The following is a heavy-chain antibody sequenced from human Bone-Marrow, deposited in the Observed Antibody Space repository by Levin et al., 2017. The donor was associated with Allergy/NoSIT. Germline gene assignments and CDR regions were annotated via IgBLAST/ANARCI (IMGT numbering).Heavy chain of an antibody. CDR3: AREPLGVSMVVERAWFDP. V-gene: IGHV3-23*01. D-gene: IGHD5-24*01. CDR1: GLSLGNFA. CDR2: ISKNGDT. J-gene: IGHJ5*02. Sequence: ASVKVSCVASGLSLGNFAMDWVRQAPGKGLEWVSSISKNGDTYYADSVKGRFTMSRDNDKDTIFLHMNSLSADDTAVYYCAREPLGVSMVVERAWFDPWGQGTQVTVSS.